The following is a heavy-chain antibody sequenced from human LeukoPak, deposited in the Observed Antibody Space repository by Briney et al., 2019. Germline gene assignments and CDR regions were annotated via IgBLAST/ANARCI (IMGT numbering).Heavy chain of an antibody. V-gene: IGHV3-30*02. CDR1: GFTFSSYG. D-gene: IGHD6-6*01. Sequence: GGSLRLSCAASGFTFSSYGMHWVRQAPGKGLEWVAFIRYDGSNKYYADSVKGRFTISRDNSKNTLYLQMNSLRAEDTAVYYCAKAMYSSSPGPYFDYWGQGTLVTVSS. CDR2: IRYDGSNK. J-gene: IGHJ4*02. CDR3: AKAMYSSSPGPYFDY.